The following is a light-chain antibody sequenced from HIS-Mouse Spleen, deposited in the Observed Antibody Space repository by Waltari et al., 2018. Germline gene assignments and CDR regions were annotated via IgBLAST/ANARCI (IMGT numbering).Light chain of an antibody. J-gene: IGLJ3*02. CDR1: SSDVGSYTL. V-gene: IGLV2-23*01. CDR3: CSYAGSSTWV. CDR2: EGS. Sequence: QSALTQPASVSGSPGQSITISCTGTSSDVGSYTLVSWYQQHPGKAPNLLIYEGSKRPSGVSNRFSGSKSGNTASLTISGLQAEDEADYYCCSYAGSSTWVFGGGTKLTVL.